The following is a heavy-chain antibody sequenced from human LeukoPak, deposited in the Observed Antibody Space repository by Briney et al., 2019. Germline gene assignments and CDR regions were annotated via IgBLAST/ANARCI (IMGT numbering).Heavy chain of an antibody. J-gene: IGHJ3*02. Sequence: ASVKVSCKASGYTFTSSGISWMRQAPGQGLEWMGWISAYNGNTNYAQKLQGRVTMTTDTSTTTAYMELRSLRSDDTAVYYCARRRSGGYWDAFDIWGQGTMVTVSS. CDR1: GYTFTSSG. D-gene: IGHD1-26*01. CDR3: ARRRSGGYWDAFDI. V-gene: IGHV1-18*01. CDR2: ISAYNGNT.